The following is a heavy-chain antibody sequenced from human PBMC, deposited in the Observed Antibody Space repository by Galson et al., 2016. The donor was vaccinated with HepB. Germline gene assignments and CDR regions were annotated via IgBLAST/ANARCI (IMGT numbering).Heavy chain of an antibody. V-gene: IGHV4-4*02. J-gene: IGHJ4*02. D-gene: IGHD2-21*02. CDR3: ARGCPGGGDCQGGLDY. CDR1: GGPISSSKW. Sequence: SETLSLTCAVSGGPISSSKWWSWVRQPPGKGPEWIGEISLRGGTSYIPSLKSRVTISIDKSKNQFSLKLSSVTAADTAVFYCARGCPGGGDCQGGLDYWGQGILVTVSS. CDR2: ISLRGGT.